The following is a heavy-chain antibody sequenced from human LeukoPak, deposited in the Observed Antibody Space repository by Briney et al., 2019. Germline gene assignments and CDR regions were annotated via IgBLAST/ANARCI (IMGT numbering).Heavy chain of an antibody. V-gene: IGHV3-23*01. CDR3: AKDLYEQGSPRVLRWFDP. J-gene: IGHJ5*02. CDR1: GFTFSSYA. D-gene: IGHD3-10*01. Sequence: SGGSLRLSCAASGFTFSSYAMSWVRQAPGKGLEWVSAISGSGGSTYYADSVKGRFTISRDNSKNMLYLQMNSLRAEDTAVYYCAKDLYEQGSPRVLRWFDPWGQGTLVTVSS. CDR2: ISGSGGST.